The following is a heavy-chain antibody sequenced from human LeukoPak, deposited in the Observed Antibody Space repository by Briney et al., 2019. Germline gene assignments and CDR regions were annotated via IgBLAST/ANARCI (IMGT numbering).Heavy chain of an antibody. CDR3: ATFTPLRAFDF. V-gene: IGHV3-66*01. CDR2: IYSGGST. J-gene: IGHJ4*02. Sequence: GGSLRLSCATSGLTVSSNYMSWVRQAPGKGLEWVSFIYSGGSTYYADSVRGRFTISRDSSKNTLYLQMNSLRAEDTAVYFCATFTPLRAFDFWGQGTLVTVSS. CDR1: GLTVSSNY.